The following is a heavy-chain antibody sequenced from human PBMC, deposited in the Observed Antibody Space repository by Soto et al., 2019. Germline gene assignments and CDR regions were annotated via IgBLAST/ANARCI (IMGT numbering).Heavy chain of an antibody. J-gene: IGHJ6*03. D-gene: IGHD4-17*01. V-gene: IGHV3-23*01. CDR3: ARHLRTTATPGSTGIEGDYYYMDV. CDR1: GFTFSSYA. CDR2: ISGSGGST. Sequence: GGSLRLSCAASGFTFSSYAMSWVRQAPGKGLEWVSAISGSGGSTYYADSVKGRFTISRDNSKNTLYLQMNSLRAEDTAVYYCARHLRTTATPGSTGIEGDYYYMDVWGKGTTVTVSS.